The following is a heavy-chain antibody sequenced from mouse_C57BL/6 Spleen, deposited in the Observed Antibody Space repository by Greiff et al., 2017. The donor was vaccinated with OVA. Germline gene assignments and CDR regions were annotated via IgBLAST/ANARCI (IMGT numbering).Heavy chain of an antibody. CDR1: GYTFTSYW. D-gene: IGHD2-4*01. CDR3: ARGIYDDYDGTY. J-gene: IGHJ2*01. Sequence: QVQLQQPGAELVRPGSSVKLSCKASGYTFTSYWMHWVKQRPIQGLEWIGNIDPSDSETHYNQKFKDKATLTVDKSSSTAYMQLSSLTSEDSAVYYCARGIYDDYDGTYWGQGTTLTVSS. V-gene: IGHV1-52*01. CDR2: IDPSDSET.